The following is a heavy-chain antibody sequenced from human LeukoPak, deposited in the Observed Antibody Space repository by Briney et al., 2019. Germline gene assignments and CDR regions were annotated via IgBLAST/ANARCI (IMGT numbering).Heavy chain of an antibody. Sequence: HVASVKVSCKASGYTFTSYDINWVRQATGQGLEWMGWMNPNSGNTGYAQKFQGRVTMTRNTSISTAYMELSSLRSEDTAVYYCARGRFGGGYYYYYMDVWGKGTTVTISS. D-gene: IGHD3-16*01. CDR1: GYTFTSYD. V-gene: IGHV1-8*01. J-gene: IGHJ6*03. CDR2: MNPNSGNT. CDR3: ARGRFGGGYYYYYMDV.